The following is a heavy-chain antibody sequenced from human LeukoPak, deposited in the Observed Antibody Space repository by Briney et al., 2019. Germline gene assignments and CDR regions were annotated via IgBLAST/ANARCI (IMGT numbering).Heavy chain of an antibody. CDR1: GYSFTSYW. V-gene: IGHV5-51*01. D-gene: IGHD3-16*02. Sequence: GESLKISCKGSGYSFTSYWIGWVRQMPGKGLEWMGIIYPGDSDTRYSPSFQGQVTISADKSISTAYLQWSSLKASDTAMYYCARLFRGFLLLGELSPLDYWGQGTLVTVSS. J-gene: IGHJ4*02. CDR3: ARLFRGFLLLGELSPLDY. CDR2: IYPGDSDT.